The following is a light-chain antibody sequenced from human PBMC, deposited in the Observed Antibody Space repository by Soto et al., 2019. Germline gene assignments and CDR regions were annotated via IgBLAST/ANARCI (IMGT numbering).Light chain of an antibody. Sequence: IVLTQSPDTLSLSPGERATISCKASQSVSSNLAWYQPKPGQAPRLLSNGASTRATGIPARFSGSGSGTEFTLTISSLKSEDFGVYYCQQYNNWPGTFGQGTRLEIK. J-gene: IGKJ5*01. CDR2: GAS. CDR1: QSVSSN. V-gene: IGKV3-15*01. CDR3: QQYNNWPGT.